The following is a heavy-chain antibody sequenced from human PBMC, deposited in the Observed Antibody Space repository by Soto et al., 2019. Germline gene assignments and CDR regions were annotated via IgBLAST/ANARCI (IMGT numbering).Heavy chain of an antibody. CDR3: ALLLASPETYYFDY. V-gene: IGHV4-30-4*01. CDR1: GGSISTADYY. D-gene: IGHD3-3*01. CDR2: IYYSGST. J-gene: IGHJ4*02. Sequence: SETLSLTCTVSGGSISTADYYWSWIRQPPGKALEWIGYIYYSGSTYYNPSLKSRLTMSVDTSKNQFSLKLTSVTAADTAVYYRALLLASPETYYFDYWGQGTLVTVSS.